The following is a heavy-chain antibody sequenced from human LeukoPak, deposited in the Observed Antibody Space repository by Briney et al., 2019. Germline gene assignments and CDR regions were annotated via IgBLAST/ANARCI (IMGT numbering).Heavy chain of an antibody. J-gene: IGHJ3*02. D-gene: IGHD3-22*01. CDR1: GYTFTSNG. Sequence: ASVKVSCKASGYTFTSNGISWVRQAPGQGLEWMGWISAYNGNTNYEQELQGRVTMTTDTSTSTAYMELRSLRSDDTAVYYCASLKNSYDSSGYLVTDAFDIWGRGTMVTVSS. CDR2: ISAYNGNT. V-gene: IGHV1-18*01. CDR3: ASLKNSYDSSGYLVTDAFDI.